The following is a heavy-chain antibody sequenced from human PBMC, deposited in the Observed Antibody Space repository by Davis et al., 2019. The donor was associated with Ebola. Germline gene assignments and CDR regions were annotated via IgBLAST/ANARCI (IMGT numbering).Heavy chain of an antibody. V-gene: IGHV3-30-3*01. D-gene: IGHD2-15*01. CDR1: GFTFSSYA. J-gene: IGHJ4*02. Sequence: PGGSLRLSCAASGFTFSSYAMHWVRQAPGKGLEWVAVISYDGSNKYYADSVKGRFTISRDNSKNTLYLQMNSLRAEDTAVYYCARGDIVVVVAADYWGQGTLVTVSS. CDR3: ARGDIVVVVAADY. CDR2: ISYDGSNK.